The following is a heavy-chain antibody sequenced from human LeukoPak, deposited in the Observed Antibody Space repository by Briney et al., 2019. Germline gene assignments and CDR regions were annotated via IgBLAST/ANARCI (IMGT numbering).Heavy chain of an antibody. CDR2: SSTDGSST. V-gene: IGHV3-74*01. D-gene: IGHD6-19*01. CDR3: ARPSSGWYGR. CDR1: GFSFSSYW. J-gene: IGHJ4*02. Sequence: PGGSLRLSCAVSGFSFSSYWMHWVRQAQGKGLVWVSRSSTDGSSTTYADSVRGRFTISRDNPKNTLYLQMDSLRAEDTAVYYCARPSSGWYGRWGQGTLVTVSS.